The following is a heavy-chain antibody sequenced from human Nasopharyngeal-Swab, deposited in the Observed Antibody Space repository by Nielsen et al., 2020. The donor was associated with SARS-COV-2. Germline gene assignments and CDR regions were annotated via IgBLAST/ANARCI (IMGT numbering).Heavy chain of an antibody. CDR2: INHSGST. V-gene: IGHV4-34*01. CDR3: ARGTVYYYDSSGYYYYYYYGMDV. Sequence: PGKELEWIGEINHSGSTNYNPSPKSRVTISVDTSKNQFSLKLSSVTAADTAVYYCARGTVYYYDSSGYYYYYYYGMDVWGQGTTVTVSS. J-gene: IGHJ6*02. D-gene: IGHD3-22*01.